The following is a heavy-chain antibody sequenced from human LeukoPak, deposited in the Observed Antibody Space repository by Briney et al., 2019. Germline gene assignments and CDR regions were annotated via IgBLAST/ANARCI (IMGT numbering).Heavy chain of an antibody. CDR1: GITFSNSA. J-gene: IGHJ3*02. D-gene: IGHD1-14*01. CDR3: AKGPERGSFDI. CDR2: ITKSGDQT. Sequence: GGSLRLSCVPSGITFSNSALSWVRQAPGKGLEWVSTITKSGDQTHYADSAEGRLTVSRDNSKTTLYLQMSSLRADDTAIYFCAKGPERGSFDIWGPGTMVTVSS. V-gene: IGHV3-23*01.